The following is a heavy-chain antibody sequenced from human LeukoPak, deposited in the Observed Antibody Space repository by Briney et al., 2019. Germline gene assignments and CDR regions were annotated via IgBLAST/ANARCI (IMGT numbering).Heavy chain of an antibody. CDR3: VKPRTFYDILTVSFQQ. V-gene: IGHV3-30*18. CDR1: GFTFSNYG. CDR2: ISYDGGEQ. J-gene: IGHJ1*01. Sequence: HPGRSLRLSCAASGFTFSNYGMHWVRQAPGKGLEWVAVISYDGGEQHYGDSVKGRFSISRDDSKSTLYLQMNSLTVEDTALYYCVKPRTFYDILTVSFQQWGQGTWVTVSS. D-gene: IGHD3-9*01.